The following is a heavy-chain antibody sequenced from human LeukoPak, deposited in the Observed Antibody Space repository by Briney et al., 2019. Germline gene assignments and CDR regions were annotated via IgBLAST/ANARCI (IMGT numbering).Heavy chain of an antibody. V-gene: IGHV3-48*03. CDR3: AELGITMIGGV. CDR1: GFTFSSYE. J-gene: IGHJ6*04. D-gene: IGHD3-10*02. Sequence: GGSLRLSCALSGFTFSSYEMNWVRQAPGKGREWVSYISSSGSTRYDAVSVKGRFTISRDNAENSLYLQMNSLRAEDTAVYYCAELGITMIGGVWGKGTTVTISS. CDR2: ISSSGSTR.